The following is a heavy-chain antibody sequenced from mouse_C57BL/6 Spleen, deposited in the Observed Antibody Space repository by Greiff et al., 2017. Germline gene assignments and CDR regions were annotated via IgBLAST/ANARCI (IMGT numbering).Heavy chain of an antibody. CDR1: GFTFSSYG. J-gene: IGHJ1*03. V-gene: IGHV5-6*02. D-gene: IGHD1-1*01. Sequence: DVMLVESGGALVKPGGSLKLSCAASGFTFSSYGMSWVRQTPDKRLEWVATISSGGSYTYYPDSVKGRFTISRDNAKNTLYLQMSSLKSEDTAMYYCARQRGITTVVSYWYFDVWGTGTTVTVSS. CDR3: ARQRGITTVVSYWYFDV. CDR2: ISSGGSYT.